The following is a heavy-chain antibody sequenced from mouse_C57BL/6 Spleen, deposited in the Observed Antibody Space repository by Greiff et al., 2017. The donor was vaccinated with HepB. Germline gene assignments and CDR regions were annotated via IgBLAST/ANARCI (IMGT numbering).Heavy chain of an antibody. CDR3: EGGMDY. Sequence: EVKLQQSGPELVKPGASVKMSCKASGYTFTDYNMHWVKQSHGKSLEWIGYINPNNGGTRYKQKFKGKATLTVNKPSSTAYMELRRLTSEDYAVYYCEGGMDYWGQGTSVTVSS. V-gene: IGHV1-22*01. CDR2: INPNNGGT. J-gene: IGHJ4*01. CDR1: GYTFTDYN.